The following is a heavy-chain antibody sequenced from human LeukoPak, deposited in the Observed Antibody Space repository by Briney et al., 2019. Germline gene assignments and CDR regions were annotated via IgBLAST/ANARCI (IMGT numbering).Heavy chain of an antibody. Sequence: GGSLRLSCAASGFTFSNYGMHWVRQAPGKGLEWVAVISYDGRNKYSADSVKGRFTISRDNSKNTLYLQMNSLRAEDTAVYYCAKDQDIVVVTAFLDYWGPGTLVTVSS. CDR2: ISYDGRNK. CDR1: GFTFSNYG. V-gene: IGHV3-30*18. CDR3: AKDQDIVVVTAFLDY. D-gene: IGHD2-21*02. J-gene: IGHJ4*02.